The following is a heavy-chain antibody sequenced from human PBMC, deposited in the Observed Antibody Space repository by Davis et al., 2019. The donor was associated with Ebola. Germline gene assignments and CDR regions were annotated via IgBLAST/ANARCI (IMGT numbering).Heavy chain of an antibody. J-gene: IGHJ4*02. V-gene: IGHV4-59*08. Sequence: SETLSLTCPVSGGSISSYYWSWIRQPPGKGLEWIGYYYYTGSTYYNPSLKSRVTISIDTSKNQFSLKLSSVTAADTAVYYCARHRTYYYDSSGYYTGYYFDYWGQGTLVTVSS. CDR3: ARHRTYYYDSSGYYTGYYFDY. CDR1: GGSISSYY. CDR2: YYYTGST. D-gene: IGHD3-22*01.